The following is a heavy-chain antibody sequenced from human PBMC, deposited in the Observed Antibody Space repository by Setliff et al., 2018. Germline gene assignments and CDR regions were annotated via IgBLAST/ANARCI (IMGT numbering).Heavy chain of an antibody. J-gene: IGHJ4*02. Sequence: VKVSCKASGYTFTGYYMHWVRQAPGQGLEWMGWINPNSGGTNYAQKFRGRVTVTRDTSTSTVYMELSSLRSEDTAVYYCARSGPYGMGVGNSGWYYRDYWGQGTLVTVSS. V-gene: IGHV1-2*02. D-gene: IGHD6-19*01. CDR2: INPNSGGT. CDR1: GYTFTGYY. CDR3: ARSGPYGMGVGNSGWYYRDY.